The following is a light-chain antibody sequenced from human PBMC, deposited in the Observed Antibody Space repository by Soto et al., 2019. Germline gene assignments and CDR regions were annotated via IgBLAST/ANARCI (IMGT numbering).Light chain of an antibody. CDR2: GAS. CDR1: HSVISSY. Sequence: EIVLTQLPGTLSLSPGEGATLSCRASHSVISSYLAWYQQKPGQAPRLLIYGASSRATGIPDRFSGSGTGTDFTLTISRLEPEDFAVYYCQQNANPPLTFGPGTKVDI. CDR3: QQNANPPLT. J-gene: IGKJ3*01. V-gene: IGKV3-20*01.